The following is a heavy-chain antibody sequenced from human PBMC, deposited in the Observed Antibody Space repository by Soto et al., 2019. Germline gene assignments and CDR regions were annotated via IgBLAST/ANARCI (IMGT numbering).Heavy chain of an antibody. V-gene: IGHV4-59*01. J-gene: IGHJ3*02. Sequence: SETLSLTCTVSGGSISSYYWSWIRQPPGKGLEWIGYIYYSGSTNYNPSLKSRVTISVDTSKNQFSLKLSSVTAADTAVYYCASSDFWSGYYSFDIWGQGTMVTVSS. CDR2: IYYSGST. CDR3: ASSDFWSGYYSFDI. D-gene: IGHD3-3*01. CDR1: GGSISSYY.